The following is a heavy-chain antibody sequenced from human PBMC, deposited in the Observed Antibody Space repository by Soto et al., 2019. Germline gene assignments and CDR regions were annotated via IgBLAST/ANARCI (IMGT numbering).Heavy chain of an antibody. V-gene: IGHV3-30*18. CDR1: GFTFSSYG. CDR3: AKDSVDCSGGSGPLDS. J-gene: IGHJ4*02. Sequence: QVQLVESGGGVVQPGRSLRLSCAASGFTFSSYGMHWVRQAPGKGLEWVAVISYDGSNKYYADSVKGRFTISRDNYKNTLYLQMNSLRAEDTAVYYCAKDSVDCSGGSGPLDSWGQGTLVTVSS. D-gene: IGHD2-15*01. CDR2: ISYDGSNK.